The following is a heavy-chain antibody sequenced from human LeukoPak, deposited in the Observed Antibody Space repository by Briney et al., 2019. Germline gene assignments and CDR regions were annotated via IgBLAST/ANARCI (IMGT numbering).Heavy chain of an antibody. Sequence: ASVKVSCKASGYTFTSYDINWVRQATGQGLEWMGWMNPNSGNTGYAQKFQGRVTITRNTSISTAYMELSSLRSEDTAVYYCARDLLTSGPFDYWGQGTLVTVSS. CDR2: MNPNSGNT. V-gene: IGHV1-8*03. CDR3: ARDLLTSGPFDY. CDR1: GYTFTSYD. D-gene: IGHD1-26*01. J-gene: IGHJ4*02.